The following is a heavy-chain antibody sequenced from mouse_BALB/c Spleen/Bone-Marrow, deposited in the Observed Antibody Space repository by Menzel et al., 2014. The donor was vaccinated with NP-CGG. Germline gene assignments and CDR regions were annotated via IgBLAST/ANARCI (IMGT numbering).Heavy chain of an antibody. CDR2: IYPGEGST. CDR3: ARGELPYYFDY. Sequence: QVQLQQSGPELVKPGASVKMSCKASGYTFTSYYIHWVKQRPGQGLEWIGWIYPGEGSTKYNEKFKGKTTLTADKSSSTAYMLLSSLTSEDSAIYFCARGELPYYFDYWGQGTTLTVSS. CDR1: GYTFTSYY. J-gene: IGHJ2*01. V-gene: IGHV1S56*01.